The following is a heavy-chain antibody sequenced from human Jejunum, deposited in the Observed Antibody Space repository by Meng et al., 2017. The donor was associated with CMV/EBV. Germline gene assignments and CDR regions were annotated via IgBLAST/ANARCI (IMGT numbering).Heavy chain of an antibody. Sequence: SGKASENACTGYHLHWVRLAPGRGLEWMGWISPKSGDTKYAQRFQGRVTFTTDSSTSTAYMELSSLTSHDTAVYYCARRSMTSVGGWGQGTLVTVSS. CDR2: ISPKSGDT. J-gene: IGHJ4*02. V-gene: IGHV1-2*02. CDR3: ARRSMTSVGG. CDR1: ENACTGYH. D-gene: IGHD3-16*01.